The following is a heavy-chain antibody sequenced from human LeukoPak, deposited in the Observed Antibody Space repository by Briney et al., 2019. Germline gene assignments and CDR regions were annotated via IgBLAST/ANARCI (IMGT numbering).Heavy chain of an antibody. V-gene: IGHV3-48*02. CDR3: ARRYCSGGSCSFDY. D-gene: IGHD2-15*01. CDR1: GFTFSNYN. CDR2: ISSSSSTI. Sequence: GGSLRLSCAASGFTFSNYNMNWVRQGPGKGLEWVSYISSSSSTIYYTDSVKGRFTISRDNAKNSLYLQMNSLRDEDTAVYYCARRYCSGGSCSFDYWGQGTLVTVSS. J-gene: IGHJ4*02.